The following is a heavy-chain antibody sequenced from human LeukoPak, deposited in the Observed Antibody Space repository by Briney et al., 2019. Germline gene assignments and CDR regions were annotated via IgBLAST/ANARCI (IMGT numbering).Heavy chain of an antibody. Sequence: ASVKVSCKASGYTFTSYDINRVRQATGQGLEWMGWMNPNSGNTGYAQKFQGRVTMTEDTSTDTAYMELSSLRSEDTAVYYCATDLWANSGSYFGWGQGTLVTVSS. J-gene: IGHJ1*01. D-gene: IGHD1-26*01. CDR3: ATDLWANSGSYFG. CDR2: MNPNSGNT. CDR1: GYTFTSYD. V-gene: IGHV1-8*01.